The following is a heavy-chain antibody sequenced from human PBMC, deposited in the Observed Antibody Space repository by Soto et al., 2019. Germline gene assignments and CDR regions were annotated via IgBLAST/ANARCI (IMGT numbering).Heavy chain of an antibody. D-gene: IGHD4-17*01. Sequence: EVQLLESGGDLVQPGGSLRLSCAASGFTFSSYAMNWVLQAPGKGLEWVSTIRTSVGDTYYAASVKGRFTISRDNSKSTVYLHLNSLRAEDTAIYYCAKDPTYDYGYFDSWGQGTLVTVAS. CDR1: GFTFSSYA. J-gene: IGHJ4*02. CDR3: AKDPTYDYGYFDS. CDR2: IRTSVGDT. V-gene: IGHV3-23*01.